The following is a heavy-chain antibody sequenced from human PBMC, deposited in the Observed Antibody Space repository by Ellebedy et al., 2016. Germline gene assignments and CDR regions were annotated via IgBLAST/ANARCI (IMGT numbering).Heavy chain of an antibody. Sequence: HTGGSLRLSCEASGFTFSSYWMHWVRQAPGKGLVWVSRITSDGRSTSYADSVRGRFTISRDSSENTLYLQMNSLRAEDTAVYYCARDYSAYSNDVWGQGTLVTVSS. J-gene: IGHJ4*02. CDR1: GFTFSSYW. D-gene: IGHD5-18*01. CDR2: ITSDGRST. V-gene: IGHV3-74*01. CDR3: ARDYSAYSNDV.